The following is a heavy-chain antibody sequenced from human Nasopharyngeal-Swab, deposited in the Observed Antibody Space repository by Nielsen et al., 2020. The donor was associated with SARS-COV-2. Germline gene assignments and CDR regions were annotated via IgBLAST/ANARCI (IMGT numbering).Heavy chain of an antibody. Sequence: GESLKISCAASGFVFNDYYMTWIRQAPGKGLEWLSLISCTSTYTHVAESVKCRFTISRDNARNSLYLQMSSLRAEDTAVYYCATYCSSTRCRHVGGFDMWGQGTLVTVSS. CDR1: GFVFNDYY. CDR2: ISCTSTYT. D-gene: IGHD2-2*01. V-gene: IGHV3-11*06. J-gene: IGHJ3*02. CDR3: ATYCSSTRCRHVGGFDM.